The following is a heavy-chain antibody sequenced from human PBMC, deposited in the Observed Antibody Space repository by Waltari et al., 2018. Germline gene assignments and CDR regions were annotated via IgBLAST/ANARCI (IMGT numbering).Heavy chain of an antibody. J-gene: IGHJ4*02. CDR2: IYHSGST. V-gene: IGHV4-38-2*01. Sequence: QVQLQESGPGLVKPSETLSLTCAVSGYSISSGYYWGGIRQPPGKGLEWIGSIYHSGSTYYNPSLKSRVTISVDTSKNQFSLKLSSVTAADTAVYYCARQQQLVFPYYFDYWGQGTLVTVSS. CDR3: ARQQQLVFPYYFDY. CDR1: GYSISSGYY. D-gene: IGHD6-13*01.